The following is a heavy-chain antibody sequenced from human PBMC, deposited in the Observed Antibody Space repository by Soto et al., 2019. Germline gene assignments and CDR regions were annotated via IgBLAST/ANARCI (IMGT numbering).Heavy chain of an antibody. CDR3: ARDWSDSPDRYLDY. Sequence: PGGSLRLSCAASGITFRNYAMHWVRQAPGLGLEWVAVISYDGGNKYYGASVEGRFTISRDNSKNTLYLQMNSLTDEDTAVYYCARDWSDSPDRYLDYWGQGTLVTVSS. D-gene: IGHD3-3*01. V-gene: IGHV3-30-3*01. J-gene: IGHJ4*02. CDR1: GITFRNYA. CDR2: ISYDGGNK.